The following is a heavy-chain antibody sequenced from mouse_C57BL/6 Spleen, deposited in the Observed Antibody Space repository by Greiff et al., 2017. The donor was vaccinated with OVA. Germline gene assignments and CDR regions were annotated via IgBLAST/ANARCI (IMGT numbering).Heavy chain of an antibody. Sequence: QVQLQQSGAELVRPGASVKLSCKASGYTFTDYYINWVKQRPGQGLEWIARIYPGSGNTYYNEKFKGKATLTAEKSSSTAYMQLSSLTSEDSAVYFCARSEGDIYGSREGYFDVWGTGTTVTVSS. CDR1: GYTFTDYY. CDR3: ARSEGDIYGSREGYFDV. CDR2: IYPGSGNT. V-gene: IGHV1-76*01. D-gene: IGHD1-1*01. J-gene: IGHJ1*03.